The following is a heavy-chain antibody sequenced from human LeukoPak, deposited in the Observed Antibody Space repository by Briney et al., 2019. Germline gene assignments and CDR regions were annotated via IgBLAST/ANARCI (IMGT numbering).Heavy chain of an antibody. V-gene: IGHV1-46*01. CDR3: ARDRIVGATTYYYYGMDV. Sequence: ASVKVSCKASGYTFTSYYMHWVRQAPGQGLEWMGIINPSGGSTSYAQKFQGRVTMTRDTSTSTVYMELSSLRSEDTAVYYCARDRIVGATTYYYYGMDVWGQGTTVTVSS. D-gene: IGHD1-26*01. CDR1: GYTFTSYY. CDR2: INPSGGST. J-gene: IGHJ6*02.